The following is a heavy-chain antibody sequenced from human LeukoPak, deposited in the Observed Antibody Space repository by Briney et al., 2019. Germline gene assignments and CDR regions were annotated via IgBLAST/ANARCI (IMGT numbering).Heavy chain of an antibody. D-gene: IGHD3/OR15-3a*01. CDR3: ARGSGWTDY. V-gene: IGHV3-7*05. J-gene: IGHJ4*02. CDR2: IKEDESVK. CDR1: GFTFSNYW. Sequence: PGGSLRLSCAASGFTFSNYWMSWVRQAPGKGLEWVANIKEDESVKYYVDSVKGRFAVSRDNAKNSLYLQMNSLRAEDTAVYYCARGSGWTDYWGQGTLVTVSS.